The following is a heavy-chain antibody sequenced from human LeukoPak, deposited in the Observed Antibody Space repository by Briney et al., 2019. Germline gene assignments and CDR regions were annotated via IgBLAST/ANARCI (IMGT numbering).Heavy chain of an antibody. Sequence: PSQTLSLTCTVSGGSISSGSYYWSWIRQPPGKGLEWIGEINHSGSTNYNPSLKSRVTISVDTSKNQFSLKLSSVTAADTAVYYCARLRTDGGSSWFAAYYYYMDVWGKGTTVTISS. J-gene: IGHJ6*03. CDR1: GGSISSGSYY. D-gene: IGHD6-13*01. V-gene: IGHV4-39*07. CDR2: INHSGST. CDR3: ARLRTDGGSSWFAAYYYYMDV.